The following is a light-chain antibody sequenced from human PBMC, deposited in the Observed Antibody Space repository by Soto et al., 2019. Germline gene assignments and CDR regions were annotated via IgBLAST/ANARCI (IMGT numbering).Light chain of an antibody. J-gene: IGKJ4*01. CDR1: QSISSN. CDR2: RTS. Sequence: EIVLTQSPGTLSLSQGERATLSCRASQSISSNLAWYQQKPGQAPRLLMFRTSSRATGFPARFSGSGSGTEFNLTVSSLQSEDFGVYYGQQYNNWPRATFGGGTKVDIK. CDR3: QQYNNWPRAT. V-gene: IGKV3-15*01.